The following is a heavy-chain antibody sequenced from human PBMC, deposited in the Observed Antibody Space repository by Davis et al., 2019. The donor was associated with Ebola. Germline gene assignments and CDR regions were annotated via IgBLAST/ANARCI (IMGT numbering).Heavy chain of an antibody. V-gene: IGHV3-23*01. CDR2: ISGSGGST. D-gene: IGHD1-26*01. J-gene: IGHJ4*02. CDR3: AKILGAIAY. Sequence: GESLKISCEASGFTFSSYAMSWVRQAPGQGLEWVSAISGSGGSTYYADSVKGRFTISRDNSKNTLYLQMNSLRAEDTAVYYCAKILGAIAYWGQGTLVTVSS. CDR1: GFTFSSYA.